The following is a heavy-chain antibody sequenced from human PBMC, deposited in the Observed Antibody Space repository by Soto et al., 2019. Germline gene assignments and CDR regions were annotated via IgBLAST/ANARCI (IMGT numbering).Heavy chain of an antibody. CDR1: GFTFSSYG. Sequence: PGGSPRLSCAASGFTFSSYGMHWVRQAPGKGLEWVAVISYDGSNKYYADSVKGRFTISRDNAKNSLYLQMNSLRAEDTAVYYCARWGVDDFWSGYYSDYWGQGTLVTVSS. CDR3: ARWGVDDFWSGYYSDY. D-gene: IGHD3-3*01. J-gene: IGHJ4*02. V-gene: IGHV3-30*03. CDR2: ISYDGSNK.